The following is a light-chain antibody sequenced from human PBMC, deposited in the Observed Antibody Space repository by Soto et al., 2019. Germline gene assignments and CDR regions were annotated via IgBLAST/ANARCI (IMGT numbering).Light chain of an antibody. J-gene: IGKJ1*01. Sequence: EIVLTQSPGTLSLSPGERVPLSCRASQSVRSNFLAWYQQSPGQAPRLLTYGASSRATGIPDRFSGSGSGTDFTLIISRLEPEDCAVYYCQQYGSALQTFGQGTKVEIK. V-gene: IGKV3-20*01. CDR3: QQYGSALQT. CDR1: QSVRSNF. CDR2: GAS.